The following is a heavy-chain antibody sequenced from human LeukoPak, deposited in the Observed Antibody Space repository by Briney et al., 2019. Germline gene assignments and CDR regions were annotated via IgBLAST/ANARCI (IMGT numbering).Heavy chain of an antibody. V-gene: IGHV4-39*01. D-gene: IGHD6-13*01. CDR2: IYYSGST. CDR1: GGSISSNSYY. J-gene: IGHJ6*03. CDR3: ARLFIASPGTRYYYYNMDV. Sequence: SETLSLTCAVSGGSISSNSYYWGWIRQPPGKGLEWIGSIYYSGSTYYNPSLKSRVTISVDTSKNQFSLKLSSVTAADTAVYYCARLFIASPGTRYYYYNMDVWGKGTTVTIFS.